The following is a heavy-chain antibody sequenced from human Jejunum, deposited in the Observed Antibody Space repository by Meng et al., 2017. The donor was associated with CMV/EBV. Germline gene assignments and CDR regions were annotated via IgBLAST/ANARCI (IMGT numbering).Heavy chain of an antibody. CDR1: GYTFSDHY. D-gene: IGHD5-24*01. J-gene: IGHJ4*02. CDR2: INPNSGGT. CDR3: AKDGYKSLDY. Sequence: QVQLVQSGAEVKKPGASVKVSCKASGYTFSDHYMHWVRQAPGQGLEWMGWINPNSGGTNYAQKFQGRVTLSRDPSIATVYMDLRSLTSDDTAVYYCAKDGYKSLDYWGQGSLVTVSS. V-gene: IGHV1-2*02.